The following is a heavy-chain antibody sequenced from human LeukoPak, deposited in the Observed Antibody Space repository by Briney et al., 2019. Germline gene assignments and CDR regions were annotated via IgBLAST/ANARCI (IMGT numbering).Heavy chain of an antibody. Sequence: SETLSLTCTVSGGSISISSYYWGWIRQPPGKGLEWIGSIYYSGSTYYNPSLKSRVTISVDTSKNQFSLKLSSVTAADTAVYYCARLGSSRSYDYDFWSGYNNYYGMDVWGQGTTVTVSS. J-gene: IGHJ6*02. V-gene: IGHV4-39*01. D-gene: IGHD3-3*01. CDR1: GGSISISSYY. CDR2: IYYSGST. CDR3: ARLGSSRSYDYDFWSGYNNYYGMDV.